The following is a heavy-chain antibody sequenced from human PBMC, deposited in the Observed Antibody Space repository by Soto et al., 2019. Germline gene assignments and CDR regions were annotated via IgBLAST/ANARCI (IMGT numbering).Heavy chain of an antibody. J-gene: IGHJ6*04. D-gene: IGHD6-6*01. Sequence: SETLSLTCTVSGGSISSSGYYWGWIRQPPGKGLEWIGNIYYSGRTFYNPALKSRVTMSVGTSKNQFSLKLSSVTAADTAVYYCATQESSSAAYSYGMDVWGEGTTVTVSS. CDR2: IYYSGRT. V-gene: IGHV4-39*01. CDR3: ATQESSSAAYSYGMDV. CDR1: GGSISSSGYY.